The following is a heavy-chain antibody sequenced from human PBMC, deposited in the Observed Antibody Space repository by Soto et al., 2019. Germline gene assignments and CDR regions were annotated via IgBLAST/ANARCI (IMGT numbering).Heavy chain of an antibody. CDR1: GGSISSYY. V-gene: IGHV4-38-2*02. D-gene: IGHD1-26*01. J-gene: IGHJ4*02. CDR2: IHHRGST. CDR3: AREVGATARAFDY. Sequence: SSETLSLTCTVSGGSISSYYWSWIRQPPGKGLEWIGSIHHRGSTYYNPSLKSRVTISVDTSKNQFSLKLTSVTAADTAVYFCAREVGATARAFDYWGQGALVTVSS.